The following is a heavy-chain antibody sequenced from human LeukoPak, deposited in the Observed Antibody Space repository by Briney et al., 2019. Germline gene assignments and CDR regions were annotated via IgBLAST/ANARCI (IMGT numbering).Heavy chain of an antibody. Sequence: GGSLRLSCAASAFTFSVYWMTWVRQAPGKGLEWGAIISHGGRKINYVDSVKGRFTVSRDNSKNTLYLQMNSVRAEDRAAYYCARAGYGDPHCVFWGQGTLVSVSS. J-gene: IGHJ4*02. CDR3: ARAGYGDPHCVF. CDR1: AFTFSVYW. D-gene: IGHD4-17*01. V-gene: IGHV3-7*02. CDR2: ISHGGRKI.